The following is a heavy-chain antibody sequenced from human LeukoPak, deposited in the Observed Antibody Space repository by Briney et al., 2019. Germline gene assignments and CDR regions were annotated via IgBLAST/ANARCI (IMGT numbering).Heavy chain of an antibody. CDR2: ISGTSSTI. CDR1: GFTFSNYA. CDR3: AKGRLHDGFDI. V-gene: IGHV3-48*01. D-gene: IGHD3-10*01. Sequence: GGSLRLSCGASGFTFSNYAMNWVRQAPGKGLEWLSYISGTSSTIHYADSVKGRFTISRDNAKNSLYLQVNSLRAEDTAVYYCAKGRLHDGFDIWGQGTMVTVSS. J-gene: IGHJ3*02.